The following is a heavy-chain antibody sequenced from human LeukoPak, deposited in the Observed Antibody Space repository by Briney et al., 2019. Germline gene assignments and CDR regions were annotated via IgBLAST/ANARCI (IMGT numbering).Heavy chain of an antibody. D-gene: IGHD2-21*01. V-gene: IGHV3-74*01. Sequence: GGSLRPSCAASAFTFSNHWMHWVRQAPGKGLVWVSDIRSEGSRTLYGDSVKGRFIISRDNAKNTVYLQMNSLRAEHTAVYYCVRDGMVSRYAFDIWGQGTMVTVSS. CDR2: IRSEGSRT. CDR1: AFTFSNHW. J-gene: IGHJ3*02. CDR3: VRDGMVSRYAFDI.